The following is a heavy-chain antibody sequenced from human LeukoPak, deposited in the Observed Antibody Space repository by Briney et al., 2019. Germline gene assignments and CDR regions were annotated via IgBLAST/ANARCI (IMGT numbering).Heavy chain of an antibody. CDR1: GGSISSSSYY. J-gene: IGHJ4*02. V-gene: IGHV4-39*01. Sequence: SETLSLTCTVSGGSISSSSYYWGWIRQPPGKGLEWIGSIYYSGSTYYNPSLKSRVTISVDTSKNQFSLKLSSVTAADTAVYYCARGPGRITMVRGVIYWGQGTLVTVSS. CDR3: ARGPGRITMVRGVIY. D-gene: IGHD3-10*01. CDR2: IYYSGST.